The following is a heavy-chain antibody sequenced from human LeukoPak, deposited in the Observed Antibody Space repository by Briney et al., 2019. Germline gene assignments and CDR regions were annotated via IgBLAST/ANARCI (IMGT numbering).Heavy chain of an antibody. CDR3: ARDGAVVVVAATVGGNWFDP. V-gene: IGHV4-4*02. Sequence: GSLRLSCAASGFTFSSYWMSWVRQPPGKGLEWIGEIYHSGSTNYNPSLKSRVTISVDKSKNQFSLKLSSVTAADTAVYYCARDGAVVVVAATVGGNWFDPWGQGTLVTVSS. D-gene: IGHD2-15*01. J-gene: IGHJ5*02. CDR1: GFTFSSYW. CDR2: IYHSGST.